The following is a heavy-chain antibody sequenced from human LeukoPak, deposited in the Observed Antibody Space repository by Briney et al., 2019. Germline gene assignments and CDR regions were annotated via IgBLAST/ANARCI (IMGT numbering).Heavy chain of an antibody. D-gene: IGHD3-22*01. CDR1: GYTFTGYY. J-gene: IGHJ4*02. CDR2: INPNSGGT. V-gene: IGHV1-2*02. CDR3: ARTGYYVSSGYDY. Sequence: ASVKVSCKASGYTFTGYYMHWVRQAPGQGLEWMGWINPNSGGTNYAQKFQGRVTMTRDTSISTAYMELSRLRSDDTAVYYCARTGYYVSSGYDYWGQGTLVTVSS.